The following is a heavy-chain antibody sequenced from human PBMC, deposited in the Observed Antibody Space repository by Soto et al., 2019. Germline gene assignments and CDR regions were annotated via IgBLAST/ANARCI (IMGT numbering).Heavy chain of an antibody. D-gene: IGHD3-3*01. V-gene: IGHV3-21*01. CDR2: ISSSSSYI. J-gene: IGHJ6*02. CDR3: ARDPGRHTIFGVVIIPGYGMDV. CDR1: GFTFSSYS. Sequence: GGSLRLSCAASGFTFSSYSMNWVRQAPGKGLEWVSSISSSSSYIYYADSVKGRFTISRDNAKNSLYLQMNSLRAEDTAVYYCARDPGRHTIFGVVIIPGYGMDVWGQGTTVTVSS.